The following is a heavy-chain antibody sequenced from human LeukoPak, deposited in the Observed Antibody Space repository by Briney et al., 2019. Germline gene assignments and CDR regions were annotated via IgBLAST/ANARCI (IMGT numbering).Heavy chain of an antibody. CDR2: IYYSGST. Sequence: SETPSLTCTVSGGSISSSSYYWGWIRQPPGKGLDWIGSIYYSGSTYYNPSLKSRVTISVDTSKNQFSLKLSSVTAADTAVYYCARCHKYYYDSSGYRYFDYWGQGTLVTVSS. CDR1: GGSISSSSYY. D-gene: IGHD3-22*01. J-gene: IGHJ4*02. V-gene: IGHV4-39*01. CDR3: ARCHKYYYDSSGYRYFDY.